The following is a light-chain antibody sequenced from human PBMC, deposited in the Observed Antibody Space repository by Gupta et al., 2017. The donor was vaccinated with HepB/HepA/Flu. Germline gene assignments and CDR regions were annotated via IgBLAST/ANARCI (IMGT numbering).Light chain of an antibody. CDR3: QQYNSYSSCS. Sequence: DIQMTQSPSTLSASVGDRVTITCRASQRISSWLAWYQQKPGKAPKLLIYKASSLESGVPLRFSGSGSGTEFTLTISSLQPDDFATYYCQQYNSYSSCSFGQWTKLEIK. V-gene: IGKV1-5*03. CDR2: KAS. J-gene: IGKJ2*04. CDR1: QRISSW.